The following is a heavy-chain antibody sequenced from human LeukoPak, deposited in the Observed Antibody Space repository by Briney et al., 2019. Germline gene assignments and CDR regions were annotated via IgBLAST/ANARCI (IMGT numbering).Heavy chain of an antibody. D-gene: IGHD3-3*01. Sequence: WETLSLTCAVYNGSFSGYHRSWIRQSPGKGLEWIGEVNEDGNNYFNPSLRGRVSISIDTSRNHFSLKLMSVTDADTAVYNCARASWSGGGGFDPWGQGTLVTVSS. CDR1: NGSFSGYH. V-gene: IGHV4-34*01. CDR2: VNEDGNN. J-gene: IGHJ5*02. CDR3: ARASWSGGGGFDP.